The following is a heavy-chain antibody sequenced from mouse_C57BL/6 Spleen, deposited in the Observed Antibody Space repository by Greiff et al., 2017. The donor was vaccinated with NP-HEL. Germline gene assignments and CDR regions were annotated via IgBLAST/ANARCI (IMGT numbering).Heavy chain of an antibody. D-gene: IGHD4-1*01. V-gene: IGHV5-6*01. CDR2: ISSGGSYT. CDR3: ARLNELGRFAY. CDR1: GFTFSSYG. J-gene: IGHJ3*01. Sequence: EVKLMESGGDLVKPGGSLKLSCAASGFTFSSYGMSWVRQTPDKRLEWVATISSGGSYTYYPDSLKGRFTISRDNAKNTLYLQMSSLKSEDTAMYYCARLNELGRFAYWGQGTLVTVSA.